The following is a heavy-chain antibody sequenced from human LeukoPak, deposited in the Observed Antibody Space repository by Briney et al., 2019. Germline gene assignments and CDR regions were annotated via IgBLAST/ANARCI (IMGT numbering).Heavy chain of an antibody. J-gene: IGHJ4*02. CDR3: ARAEVIVGTTGFDY. CDR1: GYTFTDHY. D-gene: IGHD1-26*01. Sequence: ASVKVSCKASGYTFTDHYMHWVRQAPGQGLEWMGIINPSGGSTNYAQKFQGRVTMTRDTSTSTVYMELSSLRSEDTAVYYCARAEVIVGTTGFDYWGQGTLVTVSS. CDR2: INPSGGST. V-gene: IGHV1-46*01.